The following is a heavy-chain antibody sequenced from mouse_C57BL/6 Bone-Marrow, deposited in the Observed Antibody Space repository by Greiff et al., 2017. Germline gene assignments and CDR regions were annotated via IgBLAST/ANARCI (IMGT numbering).Heavy chain of an antibody. J-gene: IGHJ2*01. CDR3: AREGNGYYSDY. CDR1: GFTFSSYA. D-gene: IGHD2-2*01. Sequence: DVHLVESGGGLVKPGGSLKLSCAASGFTFSSYAMSWVRQTPEKRLEWVATISDGGSYTYYPDNVKGRFTISRDNAKNNLYLQMSHLKSEDTAMYYCAREGNGYYSDYWGQGTTLTVSS. V-gene: IGHV5-4*01. CDR2: ISDGGSYT.